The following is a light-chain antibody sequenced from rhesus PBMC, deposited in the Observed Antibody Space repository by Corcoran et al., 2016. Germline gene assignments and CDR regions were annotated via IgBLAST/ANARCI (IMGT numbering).Light chain of an antibody. J-gene: IGKJ1*01. Sequence: DIQMTQSPSSLSASVGDTVTITCRASQGISYYLAWYQQKAGKAPKPLIYYASSLESGVPSRVSGSVSWTEFTLPISSLQPEDFATYFCQQHKTYPPTFGQGTKVEIK. CDR3: QQHKTYPPT. CDR1: QGISYY. V-gene: IGKV1S16*01. CDR2: YAS.